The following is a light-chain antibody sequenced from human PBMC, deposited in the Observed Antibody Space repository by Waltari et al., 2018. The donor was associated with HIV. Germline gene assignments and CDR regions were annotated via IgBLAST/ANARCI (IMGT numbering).Light chain of an antibody. CDR2: GAS. V-gene: IGKV3-15*01. CDR3: QQYNNWPPLT. J-gene: IGKJ4*01. Sequence: EVLMTQSPATLSVAPGQRVTLSCRASQPISTNLAWYQQKPGQTPRLLIFGASIRATHTPPRFYGGGSGTDFTLTISGLQSEDFAVYYCQQYNNWPPLTFGGGTRVEI. CDR1: QPISTN.